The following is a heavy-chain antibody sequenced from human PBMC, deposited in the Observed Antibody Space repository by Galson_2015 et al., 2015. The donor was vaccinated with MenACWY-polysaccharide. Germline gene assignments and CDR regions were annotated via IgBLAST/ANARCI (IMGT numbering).Heavy chain of an antibody. CDR1: HDSISSSY. J-gene: IGHJ2*01. CDR3: TRRSLDNWYFDL. Sequence: LSLTCTVSHDSISSSYWRWIRQSADKGLEYLGRIHATGSTAYNPSFRGRVAMSVDLPRNQLSLRLVSVTASDTAIYYCTRRSLDNWYFDLWGRGTLVIVSS. D-gene: IGHD1-1*01. CDR2: IHATGST. V-gene: IGHV4-4*07.